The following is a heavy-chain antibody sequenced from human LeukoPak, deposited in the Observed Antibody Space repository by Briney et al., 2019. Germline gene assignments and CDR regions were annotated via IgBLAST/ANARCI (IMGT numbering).Heavy chain of an antibody. Sequence: SETLSLTCTVSGGSISSYYWSWIRQPPGKGLEWIGYIYYSGSTNYNPSLNSRVTISVDTSKNQFSLKLSSVTAADTAVYYCARSRDGYNSHYWGQGTLVTVSS. V-gene: IGHV4-59*01. D-gene: IGHD5-24*01. CDR1: GGSISSYY. CDR3: ARSRDGYNSHY. CDR2: IYYSGST. J-gene: IGHJ4*02.